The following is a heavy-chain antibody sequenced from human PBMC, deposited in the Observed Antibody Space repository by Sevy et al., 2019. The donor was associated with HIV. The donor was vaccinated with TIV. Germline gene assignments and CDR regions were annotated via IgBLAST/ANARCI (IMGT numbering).Heavy chain of an antibody. CDR1: GFTFSRYG. Sequence: GGSLRLSCAASGFTFSRYGMHWVRQTPGKGMEWVACIWYDGDNKDYSDYGKGRFTISRDNSKNTVYLHMSSLRVEDTATYYCAKGIAASGYYFDSWGQGTLVTVSS. J-gene: IGHJ4*02. CDR3: AKGIAASGYYFDS. CDR2: IWYDGDNK. D-gene: IGHD6-13*01. V-gene: IGHV3-30*02.